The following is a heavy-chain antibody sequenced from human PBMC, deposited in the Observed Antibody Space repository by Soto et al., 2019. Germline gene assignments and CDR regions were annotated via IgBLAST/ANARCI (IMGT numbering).Heavy chain of an antibody. CDR1: GFSVSSDY. CDR3: TRAGSDTKNLYLSNYYVMDV. V-gene: IGHV3-53*01. J-gene: IGHJ6*02. CDR2: IYSGGDT. D-gene: IGHD3-10*01. Sequence: PGGTLRLSCAASGFSVSSDYMSWVRQAPWKGLEWVSLIYSGGDTYYADSVKGRFTISRDISSNTVYLHMTSLRADDTAIYYCTRAGSDTKNLYLSNYYVMDVWGRAPPVTVSS.